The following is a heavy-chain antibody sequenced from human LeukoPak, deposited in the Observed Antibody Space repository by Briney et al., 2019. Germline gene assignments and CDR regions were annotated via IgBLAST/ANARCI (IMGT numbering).Heavy chain of an antibody. D-gene: IGHD3-3*01. CDR3: ARGATNYDFWSGRYYHYMDV. CDR2: INPGGDNL. V-gene: IGHV1-46*01. CDR1: GYTFTSHH. J-gene: IGHJ6*03. Sequence: ASVKVSCKASGYTFTSHHIHWVRQAPGQGLEWMGIINPGGDNLNYAQKFRGRVTMTRDTSANTVYMELSNLRSEDTAVYYCARGATNYDFWSGRYYHYMDVWGKGTTVTVSS.